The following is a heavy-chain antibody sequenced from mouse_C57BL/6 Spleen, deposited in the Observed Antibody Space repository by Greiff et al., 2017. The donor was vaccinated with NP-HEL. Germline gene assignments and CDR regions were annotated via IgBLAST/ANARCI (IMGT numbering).Heavy chain of an antibody. CDR3: ARRVFDYDWYFDV. CDR2: INPGSGGT. Sequence: QVQLQQSGAELVRPGTSVKVSCKASGYAFTNYLIEWVKQRPGPGLEWIGVINPGSGGTNYNEKFKGKATLTADKSSSTAYMQLSSLTSEDSAVYFCARRVFDYDWYFDVWGTGTTVTVSS. CDR1: GYAFTNYL. D-gene: IGHD2-4*01. V-gene: IGHV1-54*01. J-gene: IGHJ1*03.